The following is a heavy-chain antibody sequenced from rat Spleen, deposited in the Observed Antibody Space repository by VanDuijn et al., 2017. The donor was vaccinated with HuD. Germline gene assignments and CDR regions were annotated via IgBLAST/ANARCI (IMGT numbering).Heavy chain of an antibody. CDR1: GFSLTTYN. CDR3: ARDKGGQLRGFAY. V-gene: IGHV2-41*01. Sequence: QVQLKESGPGLVQPSQTLSLTCTVAGFSLTTYNVHWVRQPPGKGLEWMGVIWNTGGTRYNSVFKSRLSISKDTSKSQVFLKMNSLQTEDTATYYCARDKGGQLRGFAYWGQGTLVTVSS. D-gene: IGHD1-10*01. J-gene: IGHJ3*01. CDR2: IWNTGGT.